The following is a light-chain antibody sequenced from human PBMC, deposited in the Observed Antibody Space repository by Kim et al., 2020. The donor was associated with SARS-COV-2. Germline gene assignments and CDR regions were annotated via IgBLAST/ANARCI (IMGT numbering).Light chain of an antibody. CDR3: QAWDSSTYV. CDR1: NLGVKY. Sequence: VAPGQTATITCSGDNLGVKYACWYQQKPGQSPVLVIYHDSRRPSGIPERFSGSNSGNTATLTISGTQAMDEADYYCQAWDSSTYVFGTGTKVTVL. V-gene: IGLV3-1*01. J-gene: IGLJ1*01. CDR2: HDS.